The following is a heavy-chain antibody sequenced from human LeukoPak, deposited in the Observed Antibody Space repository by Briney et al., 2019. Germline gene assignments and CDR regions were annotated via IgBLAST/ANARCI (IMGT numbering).Heavy chain of an antibody. CDR2: IYPASGGT. V-gene: IGHV1-2*02. D-gene: IGHD3-16*01. CDR3: ARVGGQYWFDP. Sequence: ASVKVSFKASAYTFTAYYLYWVRQAPGQGLEWIGWIYPASGGTNYAQKFQGRITMTRDTSITTAYMELSRLRSDDTAVYYCARVGGQYWFDPWGQGTLVTVSS. CDR1: AYTFTAYY. J-gene: IGHJ5*02.